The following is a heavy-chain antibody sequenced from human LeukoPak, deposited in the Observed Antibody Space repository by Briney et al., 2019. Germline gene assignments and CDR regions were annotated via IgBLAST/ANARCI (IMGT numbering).Heavy chain of an antibody. Sequence: GGSLRLSCAASGITFSSSYMSWVRQAPGKGLEWVSAIYSGGATYYADSAKGRFTISRDNSKNTLYLQMNNLRVEDTAVYYCARAPSGWNFDCWGQGALVTVST. CDR3: ARAPSGWNFDC. D-gene: IGHD6-19*01. CDR2: IYSGGAT. J-gene: IGHJ4*02. CDR1: GITFSSSY. V-gene: IGHV3-66*01.